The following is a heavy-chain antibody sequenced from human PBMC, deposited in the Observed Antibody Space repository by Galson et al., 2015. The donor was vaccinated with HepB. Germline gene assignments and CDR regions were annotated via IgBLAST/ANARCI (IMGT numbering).Heavy chain of an antibody. Sequence: SVKVSCKASGYTFTSYAMNWVRQAPGQGLEWTGGIIPIFGTANYAQKFQGRVTITADESTSTAYMELSSLRSEDTAVYYCARGLYYYGSGSPLHIWGQGTMVTVSS. CDR2: IIPIFGTA. CDR1: GYTFTSYA. CDR3: ARGLYYYGSGSPLHI. D-gene: IGHD3-10*01. V-gene: IGHV1-69*13. J-gene: IGHJ3*02.